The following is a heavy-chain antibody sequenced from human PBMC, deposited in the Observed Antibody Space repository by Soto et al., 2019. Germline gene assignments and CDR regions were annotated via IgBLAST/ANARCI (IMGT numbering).Heavy chain of an antibody. D-gene: IGHD2-15*01. CDR2: IIPIFGTA. CDR3: ARSIVVVVAAYYYYGMDV. Sequence: QVQLVQSGAEVKKPGSSVKVSCKASGGTFSSYAISWVRQAPGQGLEWMGGIIPIFGTANYAQEFQGRVTITADKSTSTAYMELSSLRSEDTAVYYCARSIVVVVAAYYYYGMDVWGQGTTVTVSS. V-gene: IGHV1-69*06. J-gene: IGHJ6*02. CDR1: GGTFSSYA.